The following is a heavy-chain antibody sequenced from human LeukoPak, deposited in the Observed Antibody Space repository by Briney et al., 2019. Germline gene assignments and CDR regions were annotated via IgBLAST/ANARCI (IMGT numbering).Heavy chain of an antibody. V-gene: IGHV3-9*01. Sequence: GRSLRLSCAASGFTFDDYAMHWVRQAPGKGLEWVSGISWNSGSIGYADSVKGRFTISRDNSKNTLYLQMDRLRAEDTAIYYCVKDQGMSTTEDYFDSWGQGTLVTVSS. D-gene: IGHD5-24*01. CDR1: GFTFDDYA. CDR3: VKDQGMSTTEDYFDS. CDR2: ISWNSGSI. J-gene: IGHJ4*02.